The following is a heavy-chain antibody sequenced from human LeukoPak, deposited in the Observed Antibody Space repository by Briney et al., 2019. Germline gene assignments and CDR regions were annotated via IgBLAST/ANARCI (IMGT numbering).Heavy chain of an antibody. D-gene: IGHD3-3*01. CDR2: IYTSGST. Sequence: SETLSLTCTVSGGSISSGSYYWSWIRQPAGKGLEWIGRIYTSGSTNYNPSLKSRVTMSVDTSKNQFSLKLSSVTAADTAVYYCARDRKGYDFWSGYTAFDIWGQGTMVTVSS. CDR3: ARDRKGYDFWSGYTAFDI. V-gene: IGHV4-61*02. J-gene: IGHJ3*02. CDR1: GGSISSGSYY.